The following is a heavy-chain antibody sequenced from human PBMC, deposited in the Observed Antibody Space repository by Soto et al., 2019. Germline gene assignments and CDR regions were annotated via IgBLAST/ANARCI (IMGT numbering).Heavy chain of an antibody. Sequence: QEHLVQSGAEVKKTGSSVKVSCKASGGTFSRSSISWVRQAPGQGLEWMGGIIPIFDAVHYAQKFQGRVTFTADESTSTAYMELSSLRYDDTAVYFCARAHCGGDCTRSYYYDGLEVWGQGTTVTVSS. CDR3: ARAHCGGDCTRSYYYDGLEV. CDR1: GGTFSRSS. V-gene: IGHV1-69*01. D-gene: IGHD2-21*02. CDR2: IIPIFDAV. J-gene: IGHJ6*02.